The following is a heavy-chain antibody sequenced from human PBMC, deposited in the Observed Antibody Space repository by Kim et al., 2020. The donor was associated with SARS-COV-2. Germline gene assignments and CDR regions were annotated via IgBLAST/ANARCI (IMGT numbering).Heavy chain of an antibody. D-gene: IGHD2-15*01. CDR1: GGSISSSSYY. CDR3: ARHRCSGGSRYSGTAMVIGRYYFDY. V-gene: IGHV4-39*01. CDR2: IYYSGST. J-gene: IGHJ4*02. Sequence: SETLSLTCTVSGGSISSSSYYWGWIRQPPGKGLEWIGSIYYSGSTYYNPSLKSRVTISVDTSKNQFSLKLSSVTAADTAVYYCARHRCSGGSRYSGTAMVIGRYYFDYWGQGTLVTVSS.